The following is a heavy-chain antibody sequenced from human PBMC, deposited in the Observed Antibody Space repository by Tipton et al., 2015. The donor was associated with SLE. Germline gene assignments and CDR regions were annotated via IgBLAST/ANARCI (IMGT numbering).Heavy chain of an antibody. V-gene: IGHV4-59*01. CDR3: AREAWGHAFDI. CDR2: IYYSGST. J-gene: IGHJ3*02. D-gene: IGHD2-21*01. Sequence: TLSLTCTVSGGSISSSYWSWFRQPPGKGLEWIGYIYYSGSTNYNPSPKSRVTISVDTSKNQFSLKLSSVTAADTAVYYCAREAWGHAFDIWGQGTMVTVSS. CDR1: GGSISSSY.